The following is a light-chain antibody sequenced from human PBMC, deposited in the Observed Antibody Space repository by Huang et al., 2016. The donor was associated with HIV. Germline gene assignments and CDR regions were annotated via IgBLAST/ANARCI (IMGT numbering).Light chain of an antibody. V-gene: IGKV1-39*01. J-gene: IGKJ5*01. CDR1: QSISTY. CDR2: SAS. Sequence: IQMTQSPTSLSASVGDRVSIACRASQSISTYLNWYQQKPRKAPKLLISSASALQSGVPSRFSGSGSGTDFTLTIRGLQFDDFATYYCQQSYSALSSFGPGTRL. CDR3: QQSYSALSS.